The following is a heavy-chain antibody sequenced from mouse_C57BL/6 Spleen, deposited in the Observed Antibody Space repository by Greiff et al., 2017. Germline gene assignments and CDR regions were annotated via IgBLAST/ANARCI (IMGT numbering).Heavy chain of an antibody. CDR3: TGRLRPAMDY. V-gene: IGHV14-4*01. D-gene: IGHD2-4*01. CDR1: GFNIKDDY. Sequence: VQLKQSGAELVRPGASVKLSCTASGFNIKDDYMHWVKQRPEQGLEWIGWIDPENGDTEYASKFQGKATITADKSSNTAYLQLSSLTSEDTAVYYFTGRLRPAMDYWGQGTSVTVSS. J-gene: IGHJ4*01. CDR2: IDPENGDT.